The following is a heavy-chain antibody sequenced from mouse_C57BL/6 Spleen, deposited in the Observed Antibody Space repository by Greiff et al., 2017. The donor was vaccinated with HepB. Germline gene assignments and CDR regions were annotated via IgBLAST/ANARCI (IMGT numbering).Heavy chain of an antibody. J-gene: IGHJ1*03. CDR2: SRNKANDYTT. CDR3: ARESTEGYFDV. V-gene: IGHV7-1*01. CDR1: GFTFSDFY. D-gene: IGHD1-1*01. Sequence: EVKLVESGGGLVQSGRSLRLSCATSGFTFSDFYMEWVRQAPGKGLEWIAASRNKANDYTTEYSASVKGRFIVSRDTSQSILYLQMNALRAEDTAIYYCARESTEGYFDVWGTGTTVTVSS.